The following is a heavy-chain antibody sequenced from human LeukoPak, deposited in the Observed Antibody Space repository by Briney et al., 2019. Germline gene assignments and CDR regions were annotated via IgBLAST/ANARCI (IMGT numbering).Heavy chain of an antibody. CDR1: GGSFSGYY. Sequence: KPPETLSLTCAVYGGSFSGYYWSWIRQPPGKGLEWIGEINHSGSTNYNPSLKSRVTISVDTSKNQFSLKLSSVTAADTAVYYCARVKHYIWGSYRYVWFDPWGQGTLVTVSS. CDR3: ARVKHYIWGSYRYVWFDP. V-gene: IGHV4-34*01. J-gene: IGHJ5*02. CDR2: INHSGST. D-gene: IGHD3-16*02.